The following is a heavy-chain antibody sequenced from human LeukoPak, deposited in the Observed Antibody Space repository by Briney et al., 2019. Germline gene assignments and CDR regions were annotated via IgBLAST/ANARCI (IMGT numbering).Heavy chain of an antibody. V-gene: IGHV3-9*01. CDR1: GFTFDDYA. CDR3: AKDRGYSYGLDY. Sequence: GGSLRLSCAASGFTFDDYAMHWVRQAPGKGLEWVSGISWNSGSIGYADSVRGRFTISRDNAKNSLYLQMNSLRAEDTALYYCAKDRGYSYGLDYWGQGTLVTVSS. J-gene: IGHJ4*02. D-gene: IGHD5-18*01. CDR2: ISWNSGSI.